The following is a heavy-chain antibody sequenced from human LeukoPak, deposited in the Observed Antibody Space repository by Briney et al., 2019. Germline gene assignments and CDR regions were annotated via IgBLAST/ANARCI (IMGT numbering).Heavy chain of an antibody. CDR3: SRESGPYSPFGH. CDR1: GGSISSVDYY. J-gene: IGHJ4*02. CDR2: ISLSGYT. V-gene: IGHV4-30-4*01. Sequence: PSQTLSLTCTVSGGSISSVDYYWSWIRQPPGRGLEWIGEISLSGYTGFNPSLRGRVTMSLDESKNHLSLTLTSVTAADTAIYYCSRESGPYSPFGHWGQGILVTVTT. D-gene: IGHD1-26*01.